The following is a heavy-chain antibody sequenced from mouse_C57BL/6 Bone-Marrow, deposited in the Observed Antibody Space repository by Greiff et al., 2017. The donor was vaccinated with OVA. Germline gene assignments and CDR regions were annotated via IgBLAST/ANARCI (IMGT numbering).Heavy chain of an antibody. CDR1: GYSFTDYN. J-gene: IGHJ1*03. CDR3: ARKGGSSYCWYFDV. V-gene: IGHV1-39*01. Sequence: VQLQQPGAELVKPGASVKLSCKASGYSFTDYNMNWVKQSNGKSLEWIGVINPNYGTTSYNQKFKGKATLTVDQSSSTAYMQLNSLTSEDSAVYYCARKGGSSYCWYFDVWGTGTTVTVSS. CDR2: INPNYGTT. D-gene: IGHD1-1*01.